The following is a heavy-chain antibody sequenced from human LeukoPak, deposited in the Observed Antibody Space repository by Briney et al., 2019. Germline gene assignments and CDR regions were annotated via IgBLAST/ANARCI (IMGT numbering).Heavy chain of an antibody. D-gene: IGHD6-13*01. V-gene: IGHV4-59*08. J-gene: IGHJ6*02. Sequence: SETLSLTCTVSGGAISSYYWNWIRQPPGKGLEWIGYINYIRTTDYNPSLKSRVTISLDTSKNRFSLKLSSVTAADTAMYYCARSYSSSDHYYYYGMDVWGQGTTVTVSS. CDR2: INYIRTT. CDR1: GGAISSYY. CDR3: ARSYSSSDHYYYYGMDV.